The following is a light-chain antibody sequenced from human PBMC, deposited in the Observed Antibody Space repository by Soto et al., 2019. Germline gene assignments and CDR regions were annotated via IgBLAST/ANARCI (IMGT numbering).Light chain of an antibody. CDR1: QSVSSY. Sequence: EIVLTQSPATLSFSPRERATLSCRASQSVSSYLAWYQQKPGQAPRLLIYDASNRATGIPARFSGSGSGTDFTLTISSLEPEDFAVYYCQQRSNWPPTFGQGTRLEIK. CDR3: QQRSNWPPT. J-gene: IGKJ5*01. V-gene: IGKV3-11*01. CDR2: DAS.